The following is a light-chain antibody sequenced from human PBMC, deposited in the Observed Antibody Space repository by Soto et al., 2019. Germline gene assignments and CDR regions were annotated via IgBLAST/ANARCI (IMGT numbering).Light chain of an antibody. V-gene: IGKV3-15*01. J-gene: IGKJ4*01. CDR2: GAS. CDR1: QSVGSN. CDR3: QQYNNWPLT. Sequence: EIVMTQSPATLSVSPGERATLSCRASQSVGSNFAWYQQRPGQAPRLLIYGASTRATGIPARFSGSGSGTEFTLTITSLQSEDFAVYYCQQYNNWPLTFGGGTKVDIK.